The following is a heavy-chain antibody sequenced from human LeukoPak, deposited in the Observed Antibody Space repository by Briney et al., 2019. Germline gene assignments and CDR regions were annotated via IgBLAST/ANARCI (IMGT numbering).Heavy chain of an antibody. V-gene: IGHV3-23*01. D-gene: IGHD2-2*01. Sequence: GGSLRLSCAASGFTFSSYAMSWVRQAPGKGLEWVSAISGSGGSTYYADSVKGRFTISRDNSKNTLYLQMNSLRAEDTAVYYCAKDTDIVVVPASHVPVCDYWGQGTLVTVSS. CDR2: ISGSGGST. CDR1: GFTFSSYA. CDR3: AKDTDIVVVPASHVPVCDY. J-gene: IGHJ4*02.